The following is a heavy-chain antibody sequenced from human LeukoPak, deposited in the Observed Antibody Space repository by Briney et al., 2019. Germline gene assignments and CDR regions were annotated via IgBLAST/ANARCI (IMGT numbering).Heavy chain of an antibody. CDR2: IYTGTTT. CDR1: GFTFSSYE. Sequence: GGSLRLSCAASGFTFSSYEMYWVRQAPGKGLEWVSFIYTGTTTFYADSVQGRFTSSRDISRNTEYLELNSLRVYDTAVYDCARDRGHFDYGGPGTLVTVSS. J-gene: IGHJ4*02. D-gene: IGHD3-10*01. V-gene: IGHV3-53*01. CDR3: ARDRGHFDY.